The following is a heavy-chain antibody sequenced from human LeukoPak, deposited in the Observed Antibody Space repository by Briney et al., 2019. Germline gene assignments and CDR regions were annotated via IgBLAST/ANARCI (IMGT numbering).Heavy chain of an antibody. CDR2: ISSSGSYI. D-gene: IGHD4-17*01. J-gene: IGHJ4*02. CDR1: GFTFSTYS. Sequence: PGGSLRLSCAASGFTFSTYSMNWVRQAPGKGLEWVSSISSSGSYIYYADSVKGRFTISRDNAKNSLYLQMNSLRADDTAVYYCASGDYGDYAGPSGYWGQGTLVTVSS. CDR3: ASGDYGDYAGPSGY. V-gene: IGHV3-21*01.